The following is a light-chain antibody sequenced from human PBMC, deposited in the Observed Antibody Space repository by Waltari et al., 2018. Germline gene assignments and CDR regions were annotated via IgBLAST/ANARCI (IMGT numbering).Light chain of an antibody. CDR1: QLVPSVLSSSNNRNY. J-gene: IGKJ4*01. CDR3: QQYYSPPVT. V-gene: IGKV4-1*01. Sequence: DIVMTQSPDSLAVSLGERATINCKSSQLVPSVLSSSNNRNYLGWYQQKPGQPPKMLIYWASTRESGVPDRFSGSGSGTDFTLTISSLQAEDVAVYYCQQYYSPPVTFGGGTKVEIK. CDR2: WAS.